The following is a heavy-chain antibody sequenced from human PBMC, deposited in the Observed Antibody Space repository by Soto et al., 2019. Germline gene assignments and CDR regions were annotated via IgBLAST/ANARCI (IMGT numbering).Heavy chain of an antibody. V-gene: IGHV3-23*01. D-gene: IGHD3-10*01. Sequence: GGSLRLSCAASGFTFSSYAMSWVRQAPGKGLEWVSAISGSGGSTYYADSVKGRFTISRDNSKNTLYLQMNSLRAEDTAVYYCAKDIRSETITMVRGVTDYWGQGTLVTVSS. CDR1: GFTFSSYA. J-gene: IGHJ4*02. CDR3: AKDIRSETITMVRGVTDY. CDR2: ISGSGGST.